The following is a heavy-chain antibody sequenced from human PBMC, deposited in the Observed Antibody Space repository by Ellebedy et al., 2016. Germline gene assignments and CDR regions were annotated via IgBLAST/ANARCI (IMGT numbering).Heavy chain of an antibody. J-gene: IGHJ4*02. D-gene: IGHD3-22*01. CDR2: ISWNSGSI. V-gene: IGHV3-9*01. CDR1: GFTFDDYA. CDR3: AKGVGLSSGYYSDY. Sequence: SLKISCAASGFTFDDYAMHWVRQAPGKGLEWVSGISWNSGSIGYADSVKGRFTISRDNAKNSLYLQMNSLRAEDTALYYCAKGVGLSSGYYSDYWGQGTLVTVSS.